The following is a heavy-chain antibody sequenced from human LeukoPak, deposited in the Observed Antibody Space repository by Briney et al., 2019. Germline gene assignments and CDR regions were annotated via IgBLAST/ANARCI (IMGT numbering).Heavy chain of an antibody. J-gene: IGHJ5*02. Sequence: PSETLSLTCAVYGGSFSGYYWSWIRQPPGKGLEWIGEINHSGSTNYNPSLKSRVTISVDTSKNQFSLKLSSVTAADTAVYYCARGRAGSTYYDFWSGYYKGRNWFDPWGQGTLVTVSS. CDR2: INHSGST. CDR3: ARGRAGSTYYDFWSGYYKGRNWFDP. CDR1: GGSFSGYY. V-gene: IGHV4-34*01. D-gene: IGHD3-3*01.